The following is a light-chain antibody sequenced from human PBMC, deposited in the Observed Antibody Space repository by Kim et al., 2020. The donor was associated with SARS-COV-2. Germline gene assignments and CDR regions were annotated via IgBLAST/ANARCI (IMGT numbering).Light chain of an antibody. CDR3: YSAVDNNWV. Sequence: SYELTQPSSVSVSPGQTARITCSGDVLAKKYARWFQQKPGQAPVLVIYKDNERPSGIPERFSGSSSGTTVTLTISGAQVEDEADYHCYSAVDNNWVFGGGTQLTVL. V-gene: IGLV3-27*01. CDR2: KDN. CDR1: VLAKKY. J-gene: IGLJ3*02.